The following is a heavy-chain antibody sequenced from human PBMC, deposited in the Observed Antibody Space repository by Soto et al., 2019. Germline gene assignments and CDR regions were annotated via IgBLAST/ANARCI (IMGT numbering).Heavy chain of an antibody. J-gene: IGHJ4*02. CDR3: ATDDLGRDSGGYPPFDY. D-gene: IGHD3-22*01. CDR1: GFTFGNAW. Sequence: GGSLRLSCAASGFTFGNAWMNWVRQVPGKGLEWVARIKSRVDYGTTDYAGPVTGRFTISRDDAENTLFLEMNSLKTEDTAVYYCATDDLGRDSGGYPPFDYWGQGTLVTVSS. CDR2: IKSRVDYGTT. V-gene: IGHV3-15*07.